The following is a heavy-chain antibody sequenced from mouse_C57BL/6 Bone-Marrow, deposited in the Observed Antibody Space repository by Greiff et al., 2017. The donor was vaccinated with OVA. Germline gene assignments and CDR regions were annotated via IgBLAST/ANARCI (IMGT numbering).Heavy chain of an antibody. CDR1: GFTFSDYG. CDR3: ARTGYYWYFDV. V-gene: IGHV5-15*01. J-gene: IGHJ1*03. CDR2: ISNLAYSI. D-gene: IGHD2-2*01. Sequence: EVKVVESGGGLVQPGGSLKLSCAASGFTFSDYGMAWVRQAPRKGPEWVAFISNLAYSIYYADTVTGRFTISRENAKNTLYLEMSSLRSEDTAMYYCARTGYYWYFDVWGTGTTVTVSS.